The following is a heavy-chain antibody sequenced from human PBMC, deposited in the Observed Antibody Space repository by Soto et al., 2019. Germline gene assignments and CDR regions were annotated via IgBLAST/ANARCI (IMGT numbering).Heavy chain of an antibody. J-gene: IGHJ4*02. CDR3: ARGGHVVVVTAAFDY. Sequence: QVQLMQSGAEVKKPGASVKVSCKASGNTFTNYYIHWVRQAPGQGLEWMGTINPSGGHTTYAQKFLGRVTMTRDTSTSTRCMELTSLRSDDTAVYYCARGGHVVVVTAAFDYWGQGTLVTVSS. D-gene: IGHD2-21*02. V-gene: IGHV1-46*01. CDR2: INPSGGHT. CDR1: GNTFTNYY.